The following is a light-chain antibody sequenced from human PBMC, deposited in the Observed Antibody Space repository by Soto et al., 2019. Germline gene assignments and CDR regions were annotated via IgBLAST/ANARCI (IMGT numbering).Light chain of an antibody. V-gene: IGLV2-14*01. J-gene: IGLJ1*01. CDR3: SSYTSSSTPWV. CDR1: SSDVGGYNY. Sequence: LPQPSSVCDSPGQSNTISCTGTSSDVGGYNYVSWYQQHPGKAPKLMIYEVSNRPSGVSNRFYGSKSGNTASLTISGLQAEDAADYYCSSYTSSSTPWVFGTGSKVNV. CDR2: EVS.